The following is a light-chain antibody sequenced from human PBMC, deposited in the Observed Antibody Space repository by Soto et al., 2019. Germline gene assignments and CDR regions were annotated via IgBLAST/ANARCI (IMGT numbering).Light chain of an antibody. CDR1: QSVSSY. CDR2: DAS. J-gene: IGKJ5*01. CDR3: QQRSNWPPIT. Sequence: IVLTQSPATLSWSPGERATLSGMASQSVSSYLAWYQQKPGQAPRLLIYDASNRATGIPARFSGSGSGTDFTLTISSLEPEDFAVYYCQQRSNWPPITFGQGTRLEIK. V-gene: IGKV3-11*01.